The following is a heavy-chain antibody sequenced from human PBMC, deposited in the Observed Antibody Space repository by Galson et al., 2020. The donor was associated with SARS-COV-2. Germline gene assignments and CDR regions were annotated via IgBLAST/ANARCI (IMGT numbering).Heavy chain of an antibody. CDR1: GYTFTSYD. J-gene: IGHJ5*02. D-gene: IGHD6-19*01. CDR3: ARGYSSGWYRTLTNWFDP. CDR2: MNPNSGNT. Sequence: ASVKVSCKASGYTFTSYDINWVRQATGQGLEWMGWMNPNSGNTGYAQKFQGRVTMTRNTSISTAYMELSSLRSEDTAVYYCARGYSSGWYRTLTNWFDPWGQGTLVTVSS. V-gene: IGHV1-8*01.